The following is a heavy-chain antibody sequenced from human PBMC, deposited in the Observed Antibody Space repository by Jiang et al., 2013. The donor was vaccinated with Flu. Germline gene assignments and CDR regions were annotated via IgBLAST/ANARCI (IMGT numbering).Heavy chain of an antibody. V-gene: IGHV4-59*13. J-gene: IGHJ6*02. CDR2: IYYTGST. Sequence: PGLVKPSETLSLTCTVSGGSLNNYYWNWLRQSPEKGLEWLGYIYYTGSTNYNPSLNSRLAISLDTSKNQFSLSLTAVTTADTAVYYCANSPYDILTGYTTYGMDVWGQGTTVTVSS. D-gene: IGHD3-9*01. CDR1: GGSLNNYY. CDR3: ANSPYDILTGYTTYGMDV.